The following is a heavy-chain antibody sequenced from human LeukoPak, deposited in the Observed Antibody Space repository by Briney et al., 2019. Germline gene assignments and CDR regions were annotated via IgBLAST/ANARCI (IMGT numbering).Heavy chain of an antibody. CDR3: ARARYANAWYAFDI. CDR2: LSHSGSS. D-gene: IGHD2-2*01. J-gene: IGHJ3*02. CDR1: GGSVSSYY. Sequence: KPSETLSLTCTVSGGSVSSYYWSCIRRPPGRGLEWIAYLSHSGSSDSNPSLTSRVTTLVDTSKNQFSLKLTSVTAADTAVYYCARARYANAWYAFDIWGHGTMVTVSS. V-gene: IGHV4-59*02.